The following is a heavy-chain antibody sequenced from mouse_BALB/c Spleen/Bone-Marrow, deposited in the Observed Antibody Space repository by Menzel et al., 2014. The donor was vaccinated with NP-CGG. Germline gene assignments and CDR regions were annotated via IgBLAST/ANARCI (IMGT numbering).Heavy chain of an antibody. CDR2: IWGDGSS. CDR1: GFSLTGYG. CDR3: AGGGFAY. V-gene: IGHV2-6-7*01. Sequence: QVQLQQSGPGLAAPSQSLSITCTDSGFSLTGYGVNWVRQPPGKGLEWLGLIWGDGSSDYNSALKSRLRISKDNSKSQVFLKMNSLQTDDTARYYCAGGGFAYWGQGTLVTVSA. J-gene: IGHJ3*01.